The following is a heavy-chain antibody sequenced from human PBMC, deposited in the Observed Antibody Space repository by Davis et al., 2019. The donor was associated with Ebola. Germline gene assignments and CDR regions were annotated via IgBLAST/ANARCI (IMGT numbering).Heavy chain of an antibody. Sequence: PSETLSLTCTVSGGSINDGNYYWIWVRQTPGTGLEWIGHIYSIGTTHYNPSLESRLTMSIETSKNQFHLHLTSVTAADTGVYYCSRNSTTSGWFDPWGQGTVVTVSS. CDR3: SRNSTTSGWFDP. V-gene: IGHV4-30-4*01. J-gene: IGHJ5*02. CDR2: IYSIGTT. CDR1: GGSINDGNYY. D-gene: IGHD2/OR15-2a*01.